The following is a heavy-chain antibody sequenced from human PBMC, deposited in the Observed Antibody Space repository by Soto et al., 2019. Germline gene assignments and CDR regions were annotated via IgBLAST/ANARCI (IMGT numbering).Heavy chain of an antibody. CDR2: ISSSSSYI. J-gene: IGHJ5*02. CDR3: ARDLGYYTNGVCRP. D-gene: IGHD2-8*01. V-gene: IGHV3-21*01. Sequence: EVQLVESGGGLVKPGGSLRLSCAASGFTFSSYSMNWVRQAPGKGLEWVSSISSSSSYIYYADSVKGRFTISRDNAKNSLYLQMNSLRAEDTAVYYCARDLGYYTNGVCRPWGQGTLVTVSS. CDR1: GFTFSSYS.